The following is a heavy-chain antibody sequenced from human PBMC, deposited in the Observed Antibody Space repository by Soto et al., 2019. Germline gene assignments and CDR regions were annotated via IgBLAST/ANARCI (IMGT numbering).Heavy chain of an antibody. Sequence: QVQLQESGPGLVRPSETLSLTCTVSGGSISGYYWSWIRQPPGKGLEWIGYIYYSGTTSYNPSLSSLVTMSVYTSKIQCSLKVNSVTAADTAVYYCARESYYGSGATVVAYWGQGTLVTVSS. D-gene: IGHD3-10*01. CDR3: ARESYYGSGATVVAY. J-gene: IGHJ4*02. V-gene: IGHV4-59*01. CDR1: GGSISGYY. CDR2: IYYSGTT.